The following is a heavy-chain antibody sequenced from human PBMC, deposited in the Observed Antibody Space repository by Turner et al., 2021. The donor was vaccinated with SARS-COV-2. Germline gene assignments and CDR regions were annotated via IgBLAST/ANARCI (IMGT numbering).Heavy chain of an antibody. CDR2: IYSGGST. CDR3: ASSSGYSGSWYLKH. V-gene: IGHV3-53*04. J-gene: IGHJ4*02. D-gene: IGHD6-13*01. CDR1: GFPVSGNY. Sequence: EVQLVESGGGLVQPGGSLRLPCAASGFPVSGNYMSWVRQAPGKGLELVSVIYSGGSTYYADSVKGRFTISRHNSKNTLYLQMNSLRAEDTAVYYCASSSGYSGSWYLKHWGQGTLVTVSS.